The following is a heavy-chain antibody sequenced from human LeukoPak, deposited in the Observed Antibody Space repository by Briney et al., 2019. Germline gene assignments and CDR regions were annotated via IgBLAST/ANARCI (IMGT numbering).Heavy chain of an antibody. D-gene: IGHD3-3*01. V-gene: IGHV1-18*01. J-gene: IGHJ5*02. CDR2: ISAYNGNT. CDR3: ARGQTYDFWSGYYTDNNWFDP. Sequence: GASVKVSCTASGYTFTSYGISWVRQAPGQGLEWMGWISAYNGNTNYAQKLQGRVTMTTDTSTSTAYMELRSLRSDDTAVYYCARGQTYDFWSGYYTDNNWFDPWGQGTLVTVSS. CDR1: GYTFTSYG.